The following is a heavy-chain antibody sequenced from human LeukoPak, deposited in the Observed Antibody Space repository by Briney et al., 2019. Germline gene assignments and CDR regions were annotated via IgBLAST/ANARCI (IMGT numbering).Heavy chain of an antibody. CDR2: IIPIFGTA. Sequence: ASVKVSCKASGGTFSSYAINWVRQAPGQGLEWMGGIIPIFGTANYAQKFQGRVTITADESTSTAYMELSSLRSEDTAVYYCARATYTDYYDSSGYPGGYFDYWGQGTLVTVSS. J-gene: IGHJ4*02. CDR3: ARATYTDYYDSSGYPGGYFDY. V-gene: IGHV1-69*13. D-gene: IGHD3-22*01. CDR1: GGTFSSYA.